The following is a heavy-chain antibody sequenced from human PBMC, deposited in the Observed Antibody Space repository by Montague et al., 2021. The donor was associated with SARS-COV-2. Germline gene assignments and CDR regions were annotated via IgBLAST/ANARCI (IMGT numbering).Heavy chain of an antibody. CDR3: ARTEYNWNGWFDP. J-gene: IGHJ5*02. D-gene: IGHD1-20*01. V-gene: IGHV4-59*13. Sequence: SETLSLTCSVSRGPISSYYWSWIRQSPGKGLEWIGYIFHSGITDYTPSLKSRVTISVDMSKNQFSLQLNSVTAADSAVYYCARTEYNWNGWFDPWGQGTLVTVSS. CDR1: RGPISSYY. CDR2: IFHSGIT.